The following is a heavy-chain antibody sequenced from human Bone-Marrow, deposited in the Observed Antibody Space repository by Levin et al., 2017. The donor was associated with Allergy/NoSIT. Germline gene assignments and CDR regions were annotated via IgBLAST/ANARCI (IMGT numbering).Heavy chain of an antibody. CDR3: AKDWPVLPTADNDGIDV. J-gene: IGHJ3*01. V-gene: IGHV3-23*01. Sequence: SGGSLRLSCAASGFTFSTYAMTWVRQAPGKGLEWVSTLSGSGGATYYADSVKGRFAVSRDNSKNTMILQMSSLRSEDTAIYFCAKDWPVLPTADNDGIDVWGQGTMVTVSS. CDR2: LSGSGGAT. CDR1: GFTFSTYA. D-gene: IGHD3-10*01.